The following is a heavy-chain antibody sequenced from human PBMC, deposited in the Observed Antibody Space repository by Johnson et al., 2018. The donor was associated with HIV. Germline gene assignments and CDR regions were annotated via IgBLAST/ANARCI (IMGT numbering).Heavy chain of an antibody. Sequence: VQLVESGGGLVQPGGSLRLSCAASGFTFNNYAINWVRQAPGKGLEWVSGINNSGGRTYYADSVKGRFTISRDKSKNTLYLQMNSLRVEDTAVYFCAKGIATFPSDPFDIWGQGTMVTVSA. J-gene: IGHJ3*02. CDR1: GFTFNNYA. D-gene: IGHD3-3*01. CDR2: INNSGGRT. V-gene: IGHV3-23*04. CDR3: AKGIATFPSDPFDI.